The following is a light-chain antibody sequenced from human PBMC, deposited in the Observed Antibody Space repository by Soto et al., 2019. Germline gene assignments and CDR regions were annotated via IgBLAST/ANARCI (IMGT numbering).Light chain of an antibody. V-gene: IGLV2-8*01. CDR3: SSYAGSNLWV. J-gene: IGLJ3*02. Sequence: QSVLTQPPSASGSPGQSVTISCTGTSSDVGGYNYVSWYQQHPGKAPKLMIYEVSKRPSGVPDRFSGSKSGNTASLTVSGLQAEEEADYYGSSYAGSNLWVFGGGTKLTVL. CDR2: EVS. CDR1: SSDVGGYNY.